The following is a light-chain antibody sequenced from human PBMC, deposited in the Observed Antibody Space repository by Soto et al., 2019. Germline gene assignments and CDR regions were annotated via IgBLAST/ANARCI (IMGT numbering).Light chain of an antibody. V-gene: IGKV1-39*01. Sequence: DIQLTQSPSSLSASVGDRVTITCRASQTISRNLNWYQQKPGEAPKLLMYVVSSLQGGVPSRFSGSESGTYYTLTISSLQPDDFATYYCQQSYSLPYTFGQGTKLEIK. CDR3: QQSYSLPYT. CDR2: VVS. J-gene: IGKJ2*01. CDR1: QTISRN.